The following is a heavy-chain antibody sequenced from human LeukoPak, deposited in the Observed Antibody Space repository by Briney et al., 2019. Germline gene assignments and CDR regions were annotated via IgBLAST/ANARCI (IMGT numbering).Heavy chain of an antibody. J-gene: IGHJ4*02. CDR1: GGSFSGYY. CDR2: INHSGST. CDR3: ARVIRWFGELLSRGRRAYYFDY. V-gene: IGHV4-34*01. D-gene: IGHD3-10*01. Sequence: PSETLSLTCAVYGGSFSGYYWSWIRQPPGKGLEWIGEINHSGSTSYNPSLKSRVTISVDTSKNQFSLKLSSVTAADTAVYYCARVIRWFGELLSRGRRAYYFDYWGQGTLVTVSS.